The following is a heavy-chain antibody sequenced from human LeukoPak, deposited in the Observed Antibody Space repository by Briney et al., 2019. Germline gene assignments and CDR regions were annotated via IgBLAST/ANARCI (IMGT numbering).Heavy chain of an antibody. CDR1: GFTFSSYW. V-gene: IGHV3-74*01. Sequence: GGSLRLSCAASGFTFSSYWMYWVRQAPGKGLGWVSHINSDGSLTSYADSVKGRFTISRDNAKNTLYLQMYSLIAEDTAVYYCARVQRSSSGWYEAGLDYWGQGTLVTVSS. D-gene: IGHD6-19*01. CDR2: INSDGSLT. J-gene: IGHJ4*02. CDR3: ARVQRSSSGWYEAGLDY.